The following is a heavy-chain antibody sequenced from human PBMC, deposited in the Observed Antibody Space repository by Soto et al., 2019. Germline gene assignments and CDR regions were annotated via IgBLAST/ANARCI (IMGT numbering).Heavy chain of an antibody. D-gene: IGHD6-13*01. V-gene: IGHV3-30*18. Sequence: PGWSLRLSCASSVFTFISYGMQWVRQAPGKGLEWVAVISYDGSNKYYADSVKGRFTISRDNSKNTLYLQMNSLRAEDTAVYYCAKDSSGYSSSWSLFDYWGQGTLVTV. CDR1: VFTFISYG. CDR2: ISYDGSNK. J-gene: IGHJ4*02. CDR3: AKDSSGYSSSWSLFDY.